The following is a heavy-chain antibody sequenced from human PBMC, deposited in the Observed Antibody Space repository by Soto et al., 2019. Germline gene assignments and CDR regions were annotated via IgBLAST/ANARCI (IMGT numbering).Heavy chain of an antibody. CDR2: IRSKAYGGTT. D-gene: IGHD3-22*01. Sequence: GWSLRLSCTASGFTFGDYAMSWFRQAPGKGLEWVGFIRSKAYGGTTGYAASVKDRFTISRDDSKSIAYLQMNSLKTEDTAVYYCTIPYYYDSTGYQRHWGQGTLVTVSS. CDR1: GFTFGDYA. V-gene: IGHV3-49*03. CDR3: TIPYYYDSTGYQRH. J-gene: IGHJ4*02.